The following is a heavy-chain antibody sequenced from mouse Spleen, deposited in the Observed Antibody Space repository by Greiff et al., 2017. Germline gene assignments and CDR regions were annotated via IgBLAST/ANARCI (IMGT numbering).Heavy chain of an antibody. V-gene: IGHV1-55*01. D-gene: IGHD1-1*01. CDR2: IYPGSGST. Sequence: QVQLQQPGAELVKPGASVKMSCKASGYTFTSYWITWVKQRPGQGLEWIGDIYPGSGSTNYNEKFKSKATLTVDTSSSTAYMQLSSLTSEDSAVYYCARQRGYIVDDAGYFDVWAQGPRSPSPQ. CDR3: ARQRGYIVDDAGYFDV. J-gene: IGHJ1*01. CDR1: GYTFTSYW.